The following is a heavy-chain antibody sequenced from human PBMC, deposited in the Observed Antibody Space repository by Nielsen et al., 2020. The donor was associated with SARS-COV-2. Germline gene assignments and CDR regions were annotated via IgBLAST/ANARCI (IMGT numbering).Heavy chain of an antibody. D-gene: IGHD3-10*01. CDR3: ARGRDRYYGSGSYPYFDY. Sequence: SETLSLTCTVSGGSISSGGYYWSWIRQHPGKGLEWIGYIYYSGSTNYNPSLKSRVTISVDTSKNQFSLKQSSVTAADTAVYYCARGRDRYYGSGSYPYFDYWGQGTLVTVSS. J-gene: IGHJ4*02. CDR2: IYYSGST. V-gene: IGHV4-31*03. CDR1: GGSISSGGYY.